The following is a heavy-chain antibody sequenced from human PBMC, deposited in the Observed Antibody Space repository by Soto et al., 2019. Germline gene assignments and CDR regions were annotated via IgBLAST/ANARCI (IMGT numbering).Heavy chain of an antibody. J-gene: IGHJ5*02. V-gene: IGHV3-21*01. CDR3: ARIVGVTDERHWFDP. D-gene: IGHD3-3*01. Sequence: PGGSLRLSCAASGFTFDGYAMHWVRQAPGKGLEWVSCISSNSANIYYADSVKGRFTISRDNAKNSLYLQMNSLRAEDTALYFCARIVGVTDERHWFDPWGQGTLVTVSS. CDR1: GFTFDGYA. CDR2: ISSNSANI.